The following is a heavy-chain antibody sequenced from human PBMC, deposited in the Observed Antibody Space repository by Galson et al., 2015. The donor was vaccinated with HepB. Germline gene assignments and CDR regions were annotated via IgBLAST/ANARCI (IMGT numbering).Heavy chain of an antibody. Sequence: SLRLSCPASGVTFRSHSMHWVRQAPGKGLEWISYISHSTTTMYYADSVKGRFTISRDNAKNSLYLQMNSLGDEDTAVYYCARVACTSSSCYYYKDIWGKGTTVTVSS. CDR1: GVTFRSHS. CDR3: ARVACTSSSCYYYKDI. D-gene: IGHD2-2*01. J-gene: IGHJ6*03. V-gene: IGHV3-48*02. CDR2: ISHSTTTM.